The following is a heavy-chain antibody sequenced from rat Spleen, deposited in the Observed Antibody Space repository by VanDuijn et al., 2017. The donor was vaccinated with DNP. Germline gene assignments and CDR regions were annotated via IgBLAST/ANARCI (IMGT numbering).Heavy chain of an antibody. D-gene: IGHD1-2*01. J-gene: IGHJ3*01. Sequence: EVQLVESGGGLVQPGRSLKLSCAASGFIFSKYGMAWVRQAPTKGLEWVATISISGGSTYYRDSVQGRFTISRDNAKSTLYLQMNSLRSEDTATYYCTRGGSTYPYNWFAYWGQGTLVTVSS. CDR3: TRGGSTYPYNWFAY. V-gene: IGHV5-27*01. CDR2: ISISGGST. CDR1: GFIFSKYG.